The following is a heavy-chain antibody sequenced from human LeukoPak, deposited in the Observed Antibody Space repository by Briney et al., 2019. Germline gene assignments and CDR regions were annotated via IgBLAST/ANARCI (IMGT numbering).Heavy chain of an antibody. CDR1: GYTFTGYF. D-gene: IGHD2/OR15-2a*01. Sequence: ASVKVSCKASGYTFTGYFMHWGRQPPGQGLEWRGWINPNSGGTNYAQKFQGRVTMTRDTSISTAYMELSRLRSDDTAVYYCARTFFIDGYDAFDIWGQGTMVTVSS. CDR3: ARTFFIDGYDAFDI. J-gene: IGHJ3*02. V-gene: IGHV1-2*02. CDR2: INPNSGGT.